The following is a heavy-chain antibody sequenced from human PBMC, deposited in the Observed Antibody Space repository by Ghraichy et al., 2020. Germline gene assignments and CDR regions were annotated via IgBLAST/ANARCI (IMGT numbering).Heavy chain of an antibody. J-gene: IGHJ4*02. CDR1: GGSISSYY. CDR2: IYTSGST. D-gene: IGHD3-3*01. Sequence: SETLSLTCTVSGGSISSYYWSWIRQPPGKGLEWIGYIYTSGSTNYNPSLKSRVTISVDTSKNQFSLKLSSVTAADTAVYYCARHYPPYYDFWSGSDYYFDYWGQGTLVTVSS. V-gene: IGHV4-4*09. CDR3: ARHYPPYYDFWSGSDYYFDY.